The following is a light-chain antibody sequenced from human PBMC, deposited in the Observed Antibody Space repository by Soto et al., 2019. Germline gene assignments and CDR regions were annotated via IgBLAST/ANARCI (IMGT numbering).Light chain of an antibody. CDR3: QHSYITPRYT. J-gene: IGKJ2*01. CDR1: QSISSH. CDR2: ASY. V-gene: IGKV1-39*01. Sequence: DIQITQSPSSLSASVGDRVTITCRASQSISSHLNWYQHKPGRPPRLLNFASYILEGGVPSRFSGSRSDTYFALTINSVQDENVATYNGQHSYITPRYTFGQGIKVEI.